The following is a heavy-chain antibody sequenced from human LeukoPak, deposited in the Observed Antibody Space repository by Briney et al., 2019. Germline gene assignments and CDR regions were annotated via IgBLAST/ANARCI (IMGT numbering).Heavy chain of an antibody. J-gene: IGHJ4*02. D-gene: IGHD6-13*01. CDR2: INPNSGGT. CDR3: ASSFGGSSNIAAGWPTTN. Sequence: ASVKVSCKASGYTFTGYYMHWVRQAPGQGLEWMGWINPNSGGTNYAQKFQGRVTMTRDTSISTAYMELSRLRSDDTAVYYCASSFGGSSNIAAGWPTTNWGQGTLVTVSS. CDR1: GYTFTGYY. V-gene: IGHV1-2*02.